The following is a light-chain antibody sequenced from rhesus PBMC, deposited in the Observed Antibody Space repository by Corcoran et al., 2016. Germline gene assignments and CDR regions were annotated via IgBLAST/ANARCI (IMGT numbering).Light chain of an antibody. J-gene: IGKJ4*01. V-gene: IGKV1-74*01. Sequence: DIQMTQSPSSLSASVGDRVTITCRASENVNNYLNWSKQKPGKTPKLLIYKASTWQRGVPSRFSGSGSGTDFTRTISSLQPEDFATYDCQQNYGHPLTFGGGTKVEIK. CDR2: KAS. CDR3: QQNYGHPLT. CDR1: ENVNNY.